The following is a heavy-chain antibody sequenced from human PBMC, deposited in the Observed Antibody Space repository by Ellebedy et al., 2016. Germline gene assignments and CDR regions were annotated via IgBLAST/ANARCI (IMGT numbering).Heavy chain of an antibody. D-gene: IGHD6-19*01. CDR2: INHRGTT. CDR1: GGSLSGYY. Sequence: GSLRLXXAVYGGSLSGYYWSWIRQPPGKGLEWIGEINHRGTTNYNPSLKSRVTISIDTSKNQFSLKLSSVAAADTAVYYCVRGRGSGGYWGQGTLVTVSS. CDR3: VRGRGSGGY. J-gene: IGHJ4*02. V-gene: IGHV4-34*01.